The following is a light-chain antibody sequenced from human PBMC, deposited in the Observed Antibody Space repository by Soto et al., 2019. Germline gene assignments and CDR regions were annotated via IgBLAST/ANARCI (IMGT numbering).Light chain of an antibody. J-gene: IGKJ5*01. Sequence: EIVMTQSPATLSVSPGERATLSCRAIQSVSSNLALYQQKPGQAPRLLIYGAATRATGIPARFSGSGSGTLFNLTISSLQSEDFEVYYCQQYNSWAPITFGQGTRLEI. CDR3: QQYNSWAPIT. CDR2: GAA. V-gene: IGKV3-15*01. CDR1: QSVSSN.